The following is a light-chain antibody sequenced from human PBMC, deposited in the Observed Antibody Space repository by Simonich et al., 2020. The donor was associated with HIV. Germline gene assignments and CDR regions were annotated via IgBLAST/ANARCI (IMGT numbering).Light chain of an antibody. J-gene: IGKJ1*01. CDR2: GAS. V-gene: IGKV3-15*01. Sequence: ETVMTQSPATLSVSPGERAILSCRASQSVGSNLAWYQQKPGQAPRLLIYGASTRATDIPARFSASGSGTEFTLTISSMQSEDFAVYYCQQYNNWPRTFGQGTKVEIK. CDR1: QSVGSN. CDR3: QQYNNWPRT.